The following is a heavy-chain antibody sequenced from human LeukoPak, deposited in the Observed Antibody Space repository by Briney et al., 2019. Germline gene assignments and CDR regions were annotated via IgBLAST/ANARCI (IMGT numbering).Heavy chain of an antibody. CDR1: GFTFSSYA. D-gene: IGHD3-10*01. V-gene: IGHV3-23*01. J-gene: IGHJ3*02. CDR2: ISGSGGST. Sequence: GGSLRLSCAASGFTFSSYAMSWVRQAPGKGLEWVSAISGSGGSTYYVDSVKGRFTISRDNSKNTLYLQMNSPRAEDTAVYYCAKVATGWFGDLNAFDIWGQGTMVTVSS. CDR3: AKVATGWFGDLNAFDI.